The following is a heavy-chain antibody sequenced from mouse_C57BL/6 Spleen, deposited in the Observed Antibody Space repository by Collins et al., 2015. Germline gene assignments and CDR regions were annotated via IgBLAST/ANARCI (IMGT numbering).Heavy chain of an antibody. CDR2: INPSSGYT. J-gene: IGHJ2*01. V-gene: IGHV1-4*01. Sequence: QVQLQQSGAELARPGASVKMSCKASGYTFTSYTMHWVKQRPGQGLEWIGYINPSSGYTKYNQKFKDKATLTADKSSSTAYMQLSSLTSEDSAVYYCAPNWDRGYYFDYWGQGTTLTVSS. D-gene: IGHD4-1*01. CDR1: GYTFTSYT. CDR3: APNWDRGYYFDY.